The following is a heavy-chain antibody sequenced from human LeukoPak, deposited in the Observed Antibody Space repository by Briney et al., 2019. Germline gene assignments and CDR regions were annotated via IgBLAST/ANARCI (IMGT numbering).Heavy chain of an antibody. D-gene: IGHD3-10*01. CDR2: INSDGSST. V-gene: IGHV3-74*01. Sequence: GGSLRLSCVASGFTFSSYWMHWVRQAPGKGLVWVSRINSDGSSTSYADSVKGRFTISRGNAKNTLYLQMNSLRAEDTAVYYCARVSYYYGSGSYRPTAVYYFDYWGQGTLVTVSS. CDR3: ARVSYYYGSGSYRPTAVYYFDY. J-gene: IGHJ4*02. CDR1: GFTFSSYW.